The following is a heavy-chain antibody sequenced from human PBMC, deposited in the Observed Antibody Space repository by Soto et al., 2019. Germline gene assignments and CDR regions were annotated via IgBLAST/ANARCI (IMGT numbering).Heavy chain of an antibody. D-gene: IGHD3-9*01. J-gene: IGHJ6*03. CDR3: ARGPLTGDILTGYYLYYYYYYMDV. Sequence: GASVKVSCKASGNTFTSYDINWGRQATGQRLEGMGWMNPNSGNTGYAQKFQGRVTMTRNTSISTAYMELSSLRSEDTAVYYCARGPLTGDILTGYYLYYYYYYMDVWGKGTTVTVSS. V-gene: IGHV1-8*01. CDR2: MNPNSGNT. CDR1: GNTFTSYD.